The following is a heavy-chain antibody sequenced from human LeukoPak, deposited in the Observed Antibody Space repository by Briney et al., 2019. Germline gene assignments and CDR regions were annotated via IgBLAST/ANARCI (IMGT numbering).Heavy chain of an antibody. D-gene: IGHD4-11*01. J-gene: IGHJ4*02. CDR3: ARDSYSNHHDY. CDR2: IYYSGST. V-gene: IGHV4-31*03. CDR1: GGSISSGGYY. Sequence: SETLSLTCTVSGGSISSGGYYWSWIRQHPGKGLEWIGYIYYSGSTYYNPSLKSRVTISVDTSKNQFSLKLSSVTAADTAVYYCARDSYSNHHDYWGQGTLVTVSS.